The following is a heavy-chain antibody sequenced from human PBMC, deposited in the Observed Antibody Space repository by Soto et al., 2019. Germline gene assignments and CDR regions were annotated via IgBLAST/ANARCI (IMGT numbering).Heavy chain of an antibody. J-gene: IGHJ4*02. Sequence: PSETLSLTCAVYGGSFSGYYCSWIRQPPGKGLEWIGEINHSGSTNYNPSLKSRVTISVDTSKNQFSLKLSSVTAADTAVYYCARALVWAAYFDYWGQGTLVTVSS. CDR1: GGSFSGYY. V-gene: IGHV4-34*01. CDR2: INHSGST. D-gene: IGHD3-16*01. CDR3: ARALVWAAYFDY.